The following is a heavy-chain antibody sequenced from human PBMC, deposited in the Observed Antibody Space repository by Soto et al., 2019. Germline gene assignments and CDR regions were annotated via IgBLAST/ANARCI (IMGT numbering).Heavy chain of an antibody. CDR2: FDPEDGET. J-gene: IGHJ6*02. CDR3: ARVSVEYGSGSYYNVYYYYYGMDV. D-gene: IGHD3-10*01. Sequence: GASVKVSCKVSGYTLTELSMHWVRQAPGKGLEWMGGFDPEDGETIYAQKFQGRVTMTEDTSTDTAYMELSSLRSEDTAVYYCARVSVEYGSGSYYNVYYYYYGMDVWGQGTTVTVSS. V-gene: IGHV1-24*01. CDR1: GYTLTELS.